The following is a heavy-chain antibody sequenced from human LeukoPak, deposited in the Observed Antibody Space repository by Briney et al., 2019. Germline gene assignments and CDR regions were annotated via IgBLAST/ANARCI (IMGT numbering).Heavy chain of an antibody. CDR1: GFPFNSFW. D-gene: IGHD1-14*01. V-gene: IGHV3-74*01. CDR2: MNEYSTTI. J-gene: IGHJ4*02. Sequence: PGGSLRLSCAASGFPFNSFWMHWVRQAPGKGLVWVSDMNEYSTTIRYADSVKGRFTISRDNAKSILYLQMNNLRAEDTAMYFCARGGVNPVDYWSQGTLVTVSS. CDR3: ARGGVNPVDY.